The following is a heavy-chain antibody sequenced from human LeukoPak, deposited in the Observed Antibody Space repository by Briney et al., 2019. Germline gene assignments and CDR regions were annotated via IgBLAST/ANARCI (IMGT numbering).Heavy chain of an antibody. CDR2: IYYSGST. Sequence: SETLSLTCTVSGGSISSYYWSWIRQPPGKGLEWIGYIYYSGSTNYNPSLKSRVTISVDTSKNQFSLKLSSVTAADTAVHYCARHSVGAGSRAFDIWGQGTMVTVSS. V-gene: IGHV4-59*01. J-gene: IGHJ3*02. CDR1: GGSISSYY. D-gene: IGHD1-26*01. CDR3: ARHSVGAGSRAFDI.